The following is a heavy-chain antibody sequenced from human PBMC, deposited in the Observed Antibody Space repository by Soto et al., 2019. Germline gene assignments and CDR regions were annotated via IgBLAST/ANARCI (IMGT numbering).Heavy chain of an antibody. V-gene: IGHV3-30*03. Sequence: PGGSLRLSCAASGFTFSSYGMHWVRQAPGKGLEWVAVISYDGSNKYYADSVKGRFTISRDNSKNTLYLQMNSLRAEDTAVYYCASNRGYSILDAFDIWGQGTMVTVSS. J-gene: IGHJ3*02. CDR3: ASNRGYSILDAFDI. D-gene: IGHD5-18*01. CDR2: ISYDGSNK. CDR1: GFTFSSYG.